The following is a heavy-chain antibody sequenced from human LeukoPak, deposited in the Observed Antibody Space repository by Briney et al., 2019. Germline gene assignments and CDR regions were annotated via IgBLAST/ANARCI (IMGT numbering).Heavy chain of an antibody. V-gene: IGHV1-2*02. Sequence: ASVKVSCKASGYSFTGYLMHWVRQAPGQGLEWMGWINPNSGGTNYAQKFQGRVTMTRDTSISIAYMELSRLRSDDTAVYYCARDMVRGVMFGYWGQGTLVTVSS. CDR3: ARDMVRGVMFGY. D-gene: IGHD3-10*01. CDR1: GYSFTGYL. J-gene: IGHJ4*02. CDR2: INPNSGGT.